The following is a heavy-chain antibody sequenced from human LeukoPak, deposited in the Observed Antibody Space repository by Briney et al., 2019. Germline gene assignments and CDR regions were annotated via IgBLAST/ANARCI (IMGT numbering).Heavy chain of an antibody. V-gene: IGHV3-30*04. CDR2: ISYDGSNK. D-gene: IGHD3-22*01. J-gene: IGHJ4*02. CDR3: ARDPDDSSGYYSREGLDY. Sequence: GGSLRLSCAASGFTFSSYAMHWVRQAPGKGLEWVAVISYDGSNKYYADSVKGRFTISRDNSKNTLYLQMNSLRAEGTAVYYCARDPDDSSGYYSREGLDYWGQGTLVTVSS. CDR1: GFTFSSYA.